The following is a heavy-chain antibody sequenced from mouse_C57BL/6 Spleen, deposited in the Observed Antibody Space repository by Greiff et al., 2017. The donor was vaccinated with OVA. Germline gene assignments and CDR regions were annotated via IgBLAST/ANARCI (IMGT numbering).Heavy chain of an antibody. CDR2: IRLKSDNYAT. J-gene: IGHJ3*01. Sequence: EVMLVESGGGLVQPGGSMKLSCVASGFTFSNYWMNWVRQSPEKGLEWVAQIRLKSDNYATHYAESVKGRFTISRDDSKSSVYLQMNNLRAEDTGIYYCTGGRGNYAWFAYWGQGTLVTVSA. CDR3: TGGRGNYAWFAY. D-gene: IGHD2-1*01. CDR1: GFTFSNYW. V-gene: IGHV6-3*01.